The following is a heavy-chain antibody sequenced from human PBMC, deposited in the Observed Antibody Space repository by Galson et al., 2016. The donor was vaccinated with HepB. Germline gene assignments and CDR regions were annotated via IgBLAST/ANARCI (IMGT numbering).Heavy chain of an antibody. V-gene: IGHV3-9*01. D-gene: IGHD1-20*01. J-gene: IGHJ6*02. CDR3: TKDITPTYNWKYQYYYYGMDV. CDR2: ISWNSGSI. Sequence: SLRLSCAASGFTFDDYAMHWVRQAPGKGLEWVSGISWNSGSIGYEASVKGRFTISRDNAKNSLYLQMHSLRAEDTALYYCTKDITPTYNWKYQYYYYGMDVWGQGTTVTVSS. CDR1: GFTFDDYA.